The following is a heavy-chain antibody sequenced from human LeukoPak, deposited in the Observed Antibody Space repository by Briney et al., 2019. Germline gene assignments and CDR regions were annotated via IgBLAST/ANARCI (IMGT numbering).Heavy chain of an antibody. J-gene: IGHJ4*02. CDR1: GGTFSSYA. V-gene: IGHV1-69*06. D-gene: IGHD6-19*01. Sequence: GASVKVSCKASGGTFSSYAISWVRQAPGQGLEWMGGIIPIFGTANYAQKFQGRVTITADKSTSTAYMELSSLRSEDTAVYYCARGPRVAGRYYFDYWGQGTLVTVSS. CDR3: ARGPRVAGRYYFDY. CDR2: IIPIFGTA.